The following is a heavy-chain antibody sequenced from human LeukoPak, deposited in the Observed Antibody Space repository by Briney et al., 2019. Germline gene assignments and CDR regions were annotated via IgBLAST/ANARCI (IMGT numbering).Heavy chain of an antibody. CDR1: GDSVSSNSAA. J-gene: IGHJ5*02. Sequence: SQTLSLTCAISGDSVSSNSAAWNWIRQSPSRGLEWLGRTYYRSKWYNDYAVSVKSRITINPDTSKNQFSLQLNSVTPEDTDVYYCARATTVWGDNWFDPWGQGTLVTVSS. D-gene: IGHD7-27*01. CDR3: ARATTVWGDNWFDP. V-gene: IGHV6-1*01. CDR2: TYYRSKWYN.